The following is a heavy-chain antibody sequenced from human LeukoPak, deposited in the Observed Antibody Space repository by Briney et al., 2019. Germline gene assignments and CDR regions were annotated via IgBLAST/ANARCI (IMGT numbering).Heavy chain of an antibody. V-gene: IGHV1-69*05. CDR3: ARVPTPCSSTSCSGVYYYYMDV. CDR1: GGTFSSYA. J-gene: IGHJ6*03. Sequence: SVKVSCKASGGTFSSYAISWVRQAPGQGLEWMGGIIPIFGTANYAQKFQGGVTITTDESTSTAYMELSSLRSEDTAVYYCARVPTPCSSTSCSGVYYYYMDVWGKGTTVTVSS. D-gene: IGHD2-2*01. CDR2: IIPIFGTA.